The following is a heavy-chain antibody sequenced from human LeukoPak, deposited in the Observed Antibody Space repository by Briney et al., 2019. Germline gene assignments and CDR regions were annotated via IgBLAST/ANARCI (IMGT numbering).Heavy chain of an antibody. CDR3: ARQGYYYYYMDV. CDR1: GGSISSSSYY. V-gene: IGHV4-39*01. J-gene: IGHJ6*03. CDR2: IYYSGST. Sequence: SETLSLTCTVSGGSISSSSYYWGWIRQPPGKGLEWFGSIYYSGSTYYNPSLKSRVTISVDTSKNQFSLKLSSVTAADTAVYYCARQGYYYYYMDVWGKGTTVTVSS.